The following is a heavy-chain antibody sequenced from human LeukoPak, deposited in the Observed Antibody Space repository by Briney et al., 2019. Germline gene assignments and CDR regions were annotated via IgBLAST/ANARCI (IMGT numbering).Heavy chain of an antibody. CDR3: ARDRYGYGYVD. J-gene: IGHJ4*02. V-gene: IGHV1-69*13. Sequence: SEKVSCKASGGTVSSYAISRVRQATGQWLEWMGGIITIFGTANYAQKFQGRVTITADESTSTAYMELSSLRSEDTAVYYCARDRYGYGYVDWGQGTLVTVSS. CDR1: GGTVSSYA. D-gene: IGHD5-18*01. CDR2: IITIFGTA.